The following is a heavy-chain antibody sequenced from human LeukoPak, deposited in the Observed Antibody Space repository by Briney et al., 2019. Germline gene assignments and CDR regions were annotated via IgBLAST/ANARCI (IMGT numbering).Heavy chain of an antibody. CDR2: INPSGGST. J-gene: IGHJ4*02. V-gene: IGHV1-46*01. CDR1: GYTFTNFY. Sequence: ASVKVSCMASGYTFTNFYMHWVRQAPGQGLEWMGIINPSGGSTSYAQKFQGRVTMTRDTSTSTVYMELSSLRSEDPAMYYCAGSSGYTYGFYYWGQGTLVTVSS. D-gene: IGHD5-18*01. CDR3: AGSSGYTYGFYY.